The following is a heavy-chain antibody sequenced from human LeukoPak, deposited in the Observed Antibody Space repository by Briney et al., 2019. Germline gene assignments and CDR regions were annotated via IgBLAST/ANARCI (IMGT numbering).Heavy chain of an antibody. D-gene: IGHD4-17*01. CDR3: ADDYGD. J-gene: IGHJ4*02. CDR2: IYPSGTT. Sequence: PSETLSLTCTVSGGSITSYYWSWIRQPAGKGLEWIGRIYPSGTTHYNPSLKSRVTISVDTSKNQFSLKLTSVTAADTVVYYCADDYGDWGQGTLVTVSS. CDR1: GGSITSYY. V-gene: IGHV4-4*07.